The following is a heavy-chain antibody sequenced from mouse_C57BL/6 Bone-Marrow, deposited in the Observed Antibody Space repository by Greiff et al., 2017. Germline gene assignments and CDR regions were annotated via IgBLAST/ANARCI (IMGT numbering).Heavy chain of an antibody. V-gene: IGHV1-61*01. CDR1: GYTFTSYW. CDR3: ARWGYVNLYYLDY. Sequence: QVQLKQPGAELVRPGSSVKLSCKASGYTFTSYWMDWVKQRPGQGLEWIGNIYPSDSETHYNQKFKDKATLTVDKSSSTAYMQLSSRTSEDSSVYYCARWGYVNLYYLDYWGQGTTLTGSS. CDR2: IYPSDSET. J-gene: IGHJ2*01.